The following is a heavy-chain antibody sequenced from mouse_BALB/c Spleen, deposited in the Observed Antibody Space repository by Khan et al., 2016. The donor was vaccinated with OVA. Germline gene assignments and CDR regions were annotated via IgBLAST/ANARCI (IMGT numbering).Heavy chain of an antibody. J-gene: IGHJ4*01. D-gene: IGHD2-10*01. CDR1: GFSLTDYG. CDR3: ARQPYYHYYIMDD. CDR2: IWSDGST. V-gene: IGHV2-6-1*01. Sequence: QVQLKESGPGLVAPSQSLSITCTISGFSLTDYGVHWVRQPPGKGLEWLVVIWSDGSTTYNSALKSRLSIIKDNSKSQIFLKMNSHQTDDTAMYYCARQPYYHYYIMDDWGQGTSVTVSS.